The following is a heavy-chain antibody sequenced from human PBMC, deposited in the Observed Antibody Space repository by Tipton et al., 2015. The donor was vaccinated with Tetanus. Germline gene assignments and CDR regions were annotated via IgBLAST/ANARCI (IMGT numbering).Heavy chain of an antibody. J-gene: IGHJ2*01. CDR1: GYNFSHYS. V-gene: IGHV5-51*01. CDR3: ARRRSAILSGGYHWYFDI. D-gene: IGHD1-26*01. CDR2: VDPRDSAA. Sequence: QLVQSGPEVKKPGESLKISCQGSGYNFSHYSIGWVRQMPGKGLEWMGIVDPRDSAAIYGPSFQGQVTISADKSISTAFLHWTSLRASDTAMYFCARRRSAILSGGYHWYFDIWGRGTVVTVTS.